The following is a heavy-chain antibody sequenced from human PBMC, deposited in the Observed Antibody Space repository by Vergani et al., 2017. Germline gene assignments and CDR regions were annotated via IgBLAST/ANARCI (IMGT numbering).Heavy chain of an antibody. CDR2: INYSGRT. CDR3: ARDSHYYGSGTYDNWFDP. J-gene: IGHJ5*02. V-gene: IGHV4-59*01. CDR1: GGSFGGYY. D-gene: IGHD3-10*01. Sequence: QVQVQESGPGLVKPSETLSLTCIVSGGSFGGYYWSWIRQPPGKGLEWIGYINYSGRTTYNPSLKSRVSISMDTSKNQLSLRLNSVTAADTAVYYCARDSHYYGSGTYDNWFDPWGQGTLVTVSS.